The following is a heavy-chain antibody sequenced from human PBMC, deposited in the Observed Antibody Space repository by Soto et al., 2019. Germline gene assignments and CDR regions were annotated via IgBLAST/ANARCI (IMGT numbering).Heavy chain of an antibody. J-gene: IGHJ4*02. CDR1: GGSISSSSYY. Sequence: QLQLQESGPGLVKPSETLSLTCTVSGGSISSSSYYWGWIRQPPGKGLEWIGSIYYSGSTYYNPSLKSRVTISVDTSKNQFSLKLSSVTAADTAVYYCARRGAARRGHDDYWGQGTLVTVSS. V-gene: IGHV4-39*01. D-gene: IGHD6-6*01. CDR2: IYYSGST. CDR3: ARRGAARRGHDDY.